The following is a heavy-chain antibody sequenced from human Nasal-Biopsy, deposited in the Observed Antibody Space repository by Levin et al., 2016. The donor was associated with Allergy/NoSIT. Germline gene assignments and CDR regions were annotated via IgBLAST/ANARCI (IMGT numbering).Heavy chain of an antibody. J-gene: IGHJ4*02. D-gene: IGHD3-16*02. Sequence: GGSLRLSCAASGFTFSNSGMHWVRQAPGKGLEWVAVTSFDGDKKFYGESVRGRFTVSRDNSKDTLYLQMDNLRPEDTAVYYCVKDRQVGDIVYFLENWGQGTLVTVSS. CDR3: VKDRQVGDIVYFLEN. V-gene: IGHV3-30*18. CDR1: GFTFSNSG. CDR2: TSFDGDKK.